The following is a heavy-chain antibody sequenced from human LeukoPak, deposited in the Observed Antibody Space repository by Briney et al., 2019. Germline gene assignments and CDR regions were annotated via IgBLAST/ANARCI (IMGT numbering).Heavy chain of an antibody. CDR1: GFTFSSYA. CDR2: ISGSGGST. D-gene: IGHD3-3*01. J-gene: IGHJ4*02. V-gene: IGHV3-23*01. CDR3: AKGGITIFGVVIIPSFDY. Sequence: GGSLRLSCAASGFTFSSYAMSWVRQAPGKGLEWVSAISGSGGSTYYADSVKGRFTISRDNSENTLYLQMNSLRAEDTAVYYCAKGGITIFGVVIIPSFDYWGQGTLVTVSS.